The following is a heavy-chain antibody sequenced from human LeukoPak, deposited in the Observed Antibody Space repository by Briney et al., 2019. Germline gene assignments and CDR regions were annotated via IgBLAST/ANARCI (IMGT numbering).Heavy chain of an antibody. CDR2: FGFNTGST. D-gene: IGHD3-10*01. CDR3: AKDLPARTMVRGVIGSFDY. V-gene: IGHV3-23*01. CDR1: GFTFRSYA. J-gene: IGHJ4*02. Sequence: GGSLGLSWEASGFTFRSYAMGGVGRPQGRGLGGVSAFGFNTGSTYYADSVTGRFTISRDNSKNTLYLQMNSLKAEDTAVYYCAKDLPARTMVRGVIGSFDYWGQGTLVTVSS.